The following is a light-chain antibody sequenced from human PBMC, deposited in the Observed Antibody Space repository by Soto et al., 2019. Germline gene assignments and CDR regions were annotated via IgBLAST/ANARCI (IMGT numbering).Light chain of an antibody. V-gene: IGLV2-14*01. CDR2: DVS. CDR1: SSDVGGYNY. Sequence: QSVLTQPASVSGSPGQSITISCTGTSSDVGGYNYVSWYQQHPGKAPKLMIYDVSNRPSGVSNRFSGSKSGNTASLTISGLQDEDEADYYCSSYTISSTLVFGGGTKVTVL. CDR3: SSYTISSTLV. J-gene: IGLJ2*01.